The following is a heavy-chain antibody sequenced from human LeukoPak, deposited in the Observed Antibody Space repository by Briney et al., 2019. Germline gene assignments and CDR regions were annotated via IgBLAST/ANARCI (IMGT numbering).Heavy chain of an antibody. D-gene: IGHD6-19*01. V-gene: IGHV3-30*02. CDR3: AKDRGWGSRSNWYFDL. Sequence: GGSLRLSCAASGFTFSSYGMHWVRQAPGKGLEWVAFIRYDGSNKYYADSVKGRFTISRDNSKNTLYLQMNSLRAEDTAVYYCAKDRGWGSRSNWYFDLWGRGTLVTGSS. CDR1: GFTFSSYG. J-gene: IGHJ2*01. CDR2: IRYDGSNK.